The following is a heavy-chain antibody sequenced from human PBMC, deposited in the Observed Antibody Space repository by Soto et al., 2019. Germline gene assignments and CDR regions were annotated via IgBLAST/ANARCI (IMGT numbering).Heavy chain of an antibody. V-gene: IGHV3-23*01. CDR2: ISGSGSVT. D-gene: IGHD6-13*01. CDR3: AKGGVAAARGYFDH. Sequence: EVQLLESGGGLVKPGGSLRLSCGASGFNFRNYGLSWVRQAPGKGLEWVSDISGSGSVTNYADSVKGRFTISRDNSNNTLSLQMDSLRAEDTAVYYCAKGGVAAARGYFDHWGQGTRVTVSS. CDR1: GFNFRNYG. J-gene: IGHJ4*02.